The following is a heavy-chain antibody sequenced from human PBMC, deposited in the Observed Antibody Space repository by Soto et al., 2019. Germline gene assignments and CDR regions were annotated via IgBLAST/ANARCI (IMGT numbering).Heavy chain of an antibody. V-gene: IGHV4-39*01. CDR3: ARQLITIFGVVNIPFDY. Sequence: QLQLQESGPGLVKPSETLSLTCTVSGGSISSSSYYWGWIRQPPGKGLEWIGSIYYSGSTYYNPSLKSRVTISVDTSKNQFSLKLSSMTAADTAVYYCARQLITIFGVVNIPFDYWGQGTLVTVSS. D-gene: IGHD3-3*01. J-gene: IGHJ4*02. CDR2: IYYSGST. CDR1: GGSISSSSYY.